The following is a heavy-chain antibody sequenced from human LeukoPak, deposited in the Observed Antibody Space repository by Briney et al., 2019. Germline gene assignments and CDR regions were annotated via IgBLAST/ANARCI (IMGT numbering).Heavy chain of an antibody. CDR2: TYYRSTWYN. J-gene: IGHJ5*02. CDR3: ARRLTQYDCFDP. D-gene: IGHD2-2*01. V-gene: IGHV6-1*01. CDR1: GVSVSSNSVT. Sequence: TSQTLSLTCAISGVSVSSNSVTWNWIRQSPSRGLEWLGRTYYRSTWYNDYAVSVRGRITVNPDTSKNQFSLHLNSVTPEDTAVYYCARRLTQYDCFDPWGQGILVTVSS.